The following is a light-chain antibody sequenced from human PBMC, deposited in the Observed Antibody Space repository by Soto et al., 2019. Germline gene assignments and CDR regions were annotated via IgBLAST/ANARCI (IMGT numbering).Light chain of an antibody. CDR2: DAS. V-gene: IGKV1-33*01. Sequence: DIQMTQSPSSLSASVGDRVTITCQASQDISNHLNWYQQKPGKAPMLLTYDASNLETGVPSSLRGSGSGTDSTFTITSLRPEDIATYYCQQYDNLPTFTFGPGTKVDIK. CDR3: QQYDNLPTFT. CDR1: QDISNH. J-gene: IGKJ3*01.